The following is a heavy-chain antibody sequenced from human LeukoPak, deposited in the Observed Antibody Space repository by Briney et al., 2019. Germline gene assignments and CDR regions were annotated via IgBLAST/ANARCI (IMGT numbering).Heavy chain of an antibody. CDR1: GFTFSSYE. V-gene: IGHV3-48*03. Sequence: PGGSLRLSCAASGFTFSSYEMNWVRQAPGKGLEGISYISSSGSSIYYADSVKGRFTISRDNAKKSLYLQMSSLRAEDTAVYYCARSGSGSYFLDYWGQGTLVTVSS. J-gene: IGHJ4*02. CDR2: ISSSGSSI. CDR3: ARSGSGSYFLDY. D-gene: IGHD3-10*01.